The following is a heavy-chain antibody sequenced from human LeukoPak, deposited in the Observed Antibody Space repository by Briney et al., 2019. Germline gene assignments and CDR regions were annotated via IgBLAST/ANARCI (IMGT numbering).Heavy chain of an antibody. CDR2: ITSVSGHI. CDR1: GFSFSNYN. V-gene: IGHV3-21*01. CDR3: SVAVAGSVLNY. D-gene: IGHD6-19*01. J-gene: IGHJ4*02. Sequence: GGSLRLSCTASGFSFSNYNMNWVRQAPGKGLEWVSSITSVSGHIYYADSVRGRFTISRDNAKNSLHLQLNSPRAEDTAVYYCSVAVAGSVLNYWGQGTLVTVSS.